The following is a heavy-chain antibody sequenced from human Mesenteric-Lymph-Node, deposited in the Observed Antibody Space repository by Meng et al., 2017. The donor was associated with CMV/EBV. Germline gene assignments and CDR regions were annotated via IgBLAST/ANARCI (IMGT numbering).Heavy chain of an antibody. CDR3: AHSSGIAAAGPFYFDC. V-gene: IGHV2-5*01. J-gene: IGHJ4*02. D-gene: IGHD6-13*01. Sequence: QITLKESGPTLVKPTQTLTLTCTFSGFSLSTSGVGVGWIRQPPGKALEWLALIYWNDDKRYSPSLKSRLTITKDTYKNQVVLTMTNMDPVDTATYYCAHSSGIAAAGPFYFDCWGQGTLVTSPQ. CDR2: IYWNDDK. CDR1: GFSLSTSGVG.